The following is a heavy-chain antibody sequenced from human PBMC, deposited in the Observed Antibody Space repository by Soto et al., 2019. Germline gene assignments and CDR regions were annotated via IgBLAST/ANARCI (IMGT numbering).Heavy chain of an antibody. CDR1: GFTFSSYA. CDR2: ISGSGGST. J-gene: IGHJ3*02. D-gene: IGHD1-20*01. V-gene: IGHV3-23*01. CDR3: AKGYNWNDNAFDI. Sequence: EVQLLESGGGLVQPGGSLRLSCAASGFTFSSYAMSWVRQAPGKGLEWVSAISGSGGSTYYADSVKGRFTISRDNSKNTLYLKMNSLRAEDTAVYYCAKGYNWNDNAFDIWGQGTMVTVSS.